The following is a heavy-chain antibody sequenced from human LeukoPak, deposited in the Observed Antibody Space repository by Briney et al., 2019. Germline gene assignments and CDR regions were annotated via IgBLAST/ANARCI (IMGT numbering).Heavy chain of an antibody. D-gene: IGHD1-26*01. CDR2: IKQDGTEI. Sequence: GGSLRLSCAASGFTFSSHWMSWVRQAPGKGPEWVANIKQDGTEIYYVDSVKGRFTISRDNAKNSLYLQMNSLRDEDTAVYYCARDKVVGATFFDYWGQGALVTVSS. J-gene: IGHJ4*02. CDR1: GFTFSSHW. V-gene: IGHV3-7*01. CDR3: ARDKVVGATFFDY.